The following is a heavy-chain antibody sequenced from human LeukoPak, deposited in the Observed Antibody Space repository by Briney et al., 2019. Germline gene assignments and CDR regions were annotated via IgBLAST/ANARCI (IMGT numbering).Heavy chain of an antibody. Sequence: SVKVSCKASGGTFSSYAISWVRQAPGQGLEWMGGIIPIFGTANYAQKFQGRVTITADKSTSTAYMELSSLRSEDTALYYCAKGLMVYGIHYWGQGTLVTVSS. V-gene: IGHV1-69*06. CDR2: IIPIFGTA. J-gene: IGHJ4*02. CDR1: GGTFSSYA. D-gene: IGHD2-8*01. CDR3: AKGLMVYGIHY.